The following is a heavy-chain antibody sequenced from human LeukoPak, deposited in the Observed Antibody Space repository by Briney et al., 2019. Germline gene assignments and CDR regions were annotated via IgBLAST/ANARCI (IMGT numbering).Heavy chain of an antibody. V-gene: IGHV1-69*13. CDR3: AGSIAVAGHINWFDP. D-gene: IGHD6-19*01. J-gene: IGHJ5*02. Sequence: ASVKVSCKASGGTFSSYAISWVRPAPGQGLEWMGGIIPIFGTANYAQKFQGRVTITADESTSTAYMELSSLRSEDTAVYYCAGSIAVAGHINWFDPWGQGTLVTVSS. CDR1: GGTFSSYA. CDR2: IIPIFGTA.